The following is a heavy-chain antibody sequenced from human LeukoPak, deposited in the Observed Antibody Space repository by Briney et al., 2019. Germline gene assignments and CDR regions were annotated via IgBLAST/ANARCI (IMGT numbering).Heavy chain of an antibody. CDR2: INSDGSET. CDR3: AVMHRYYDGSGYWVQ. V-gene: IGHV3-74*01. D-gene: IGHD3-22*01. Sequence: PGGSLRLSCAASEFTFSSFWIYWVRHAPGKGLVWVSRINSDGSETIYADSVKGRFTISRDNAKNTLYLQMNSLRDEDTAVYYCAVMHRYYDGSGYWVQWGQGTLVTVSS. CDR1: EFTFSSFW. J-gene: IGHJ4*02.